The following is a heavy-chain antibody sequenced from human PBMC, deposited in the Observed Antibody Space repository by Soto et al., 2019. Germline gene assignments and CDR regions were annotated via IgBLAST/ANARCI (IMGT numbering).Heavy chain of an antibody. V-gene: IGHV3-72*01. J-gene: IGHJ4*02. CDR3: ASSSREMFTD. CDR2: ITNRATGDTT. CDR1: GLSVSDHF. D-gene: IGHD6-13*01. Sequence: EVQWVESGGGLVQPGWSLRLSCTASGLSVSDHFMDWVRQTPGKGLEWLGQITNRATGDTTCFAAAVKGRITVSKDESRNSRYLEMDSLKTVATGVDYWASSSREMFTDWGQGTVVAVAS.